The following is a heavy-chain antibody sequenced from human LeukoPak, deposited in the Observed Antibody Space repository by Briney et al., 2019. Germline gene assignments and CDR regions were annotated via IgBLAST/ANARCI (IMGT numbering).Heavy chain of an antibody. Sequence: PSETLSLTCTVSGGSISNYYWSWIRLPAGKGLEWIGRIYSSGSTNYKPSLKSRVTISLDKSKNQFSLKLSSVTAADTAVYYCAREIANCINGVCPPAGNFDYWGQGTLVTVSS. CDR1: GGSISNYY. CDR3: AREIANCINGVCPPAGNFDY. CDR2: IYSSGST. V-gene: IGHV4-4*07. J-gene: IGHJ4*02. D-gene: IGHD2-8*01.